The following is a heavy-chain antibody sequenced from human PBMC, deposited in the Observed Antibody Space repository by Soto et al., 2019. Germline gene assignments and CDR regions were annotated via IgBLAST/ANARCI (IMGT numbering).Heavy chain of an antibody. J-gene: IGHJ3*01. CDR2: IIPSHGIA. CDR3: ARVTTIYLCLRHPPYPFHL. Sequence: QVQLVQSGAEVKKPGSSVKVSCKASGGTFSSYTISWVRQAPGQGLEWMGRIIPSHGIAHYAQQLQGRVPITADNPTSTDYMDLRSLRSEDTAVYYCARVTTIYLCLRHPPYPFHLWGQGTMVPVSS. V-gene: IGHV1-69*02. D-gene: IGHD4-17*01. CDR1: GGTFSSYT.